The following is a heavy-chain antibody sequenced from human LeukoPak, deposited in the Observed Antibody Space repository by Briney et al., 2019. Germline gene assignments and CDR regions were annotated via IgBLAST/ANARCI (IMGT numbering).Heavy chain of an antibody. CDR2: IIPIFGTA. CDR1: GDTFSRYS. J-gene: IGHJ4*02. Sequence: SVKVSCKASGDTFSRYSISWVRQAPGQGLEWVGGIIPIFGTANYPRKLQGRVTITTDESTRTAYMELSSLRSEDTAVYYCVTQLDGYNFIFDYWGQGTPVTVSS. V-gene: IGHV1-69*05. CDR3: VTQLDGYNFIFDY. D-gene: IGHD5-24*01.